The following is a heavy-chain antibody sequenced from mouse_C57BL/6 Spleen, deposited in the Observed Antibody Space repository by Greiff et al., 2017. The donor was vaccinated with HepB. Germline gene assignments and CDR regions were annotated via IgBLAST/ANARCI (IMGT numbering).Heavy chain of an antibody. Sequence: EVQRVESEGGLVQPGSSMKLSCTASGFTFSDYYMAWVRQVPEKGLEWVANINYDGSSTYYLDSLKSRFIISRDNAKNILYLQMSSLKSEDTATYYCARDRGGYYPMDYWGQGTSVTVSS. CDR3: ARDRGGYYPMDY. D-gene: IGHD1-1*02. J-gene: IGHJ4*01. CDR2: INYDGSST. CDR1: GFTFSDYY. V-gene: IGHV5-16*01.